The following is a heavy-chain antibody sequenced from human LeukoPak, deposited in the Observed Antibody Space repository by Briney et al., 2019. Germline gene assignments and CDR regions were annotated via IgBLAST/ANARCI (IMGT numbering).Heavy chain of an antibody. CDR1: GGSISSGGYY. V-gene: IGHV4-61*02. D-gene: IGHD1-26*01. CDR3: ASDIVGATWRYYYYGMDV. CDR2: IYTSGST. J-gene: IGHJ6*02. Sequence: SETLSLTCAVSGGSISSGGYYWSWIRQPAGKGLEWIGRIYTSGSTNYNPSLKSRVTISVDTSKNQFSLKLSSVTAADTAVYYCASDIVGATWRYYYYGMDVWGQGTTVTVSS.